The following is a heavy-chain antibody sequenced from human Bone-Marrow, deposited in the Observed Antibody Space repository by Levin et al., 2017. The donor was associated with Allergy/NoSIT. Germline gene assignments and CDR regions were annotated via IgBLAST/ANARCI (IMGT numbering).Heavy chain of an antibody. CDR2: ISYDGSNK. D-gene: IGHD6-6*01. V-gene: IGHV3-30-3*01. CDR3: ARDRWRQLVLNPRHYYYYGMDV. Sequence: GGSLRLSCAASGFTFSSYAMHWVRQAPGKGLEWVAVISYDGSNKYYADSVKGRFTISRDNSKNTLYLQMNSLRAEDTAVYYCARDRWRQLVLNPRHYYYYGMDVWGQGTTVTVSS. J-gene: IGHJ6*02. CDR1: GFTFSSYA.